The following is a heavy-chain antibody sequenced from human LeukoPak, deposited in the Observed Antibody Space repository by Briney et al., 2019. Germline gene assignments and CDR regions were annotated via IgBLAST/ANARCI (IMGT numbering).Heavy chain of an antibody. V-gene: IGHV1-69*01. J-gene: IGHJ2*01. CDR3: AKEGDTALVTGYFDL. Sequence: SVKVSCKASGGTFGSYVISWVRQAPGQGLEWMGGNIPIFGTAHYAQKFQGRLTITADESTSTVYMEMSSLRSEDTAMYYCAKEGDTALVTGYFDLWGRGTLVTVSA. D-gene: IGHD5-18*01. CDR2: NIPIFGTA. CDR1: GGTFGSYV.